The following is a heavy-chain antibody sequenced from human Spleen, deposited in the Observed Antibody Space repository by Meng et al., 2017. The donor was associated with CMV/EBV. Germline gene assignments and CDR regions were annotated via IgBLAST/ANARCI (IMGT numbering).Heavy chain of an antibody. J-gene: IGHJ4*02. CDR2: ISGSGGST. CDR1: GFTFSSYA. Sequence: EVQLXXXXXXXVQXGXXXILSXXASGFTFSSYAMSWVRQAPGKGLEWVSAISGSGGSTYYADSVKGRFTISRDNSKNTLYLQMNSLRAEDTAVYYCAKDLGWELPVYYFDYWGQGTLVTVSS. CDR3: AKDLGWELPVYYFDY. V-gene: IGHV3-23*01. D-gene: IGHD1-26*01.